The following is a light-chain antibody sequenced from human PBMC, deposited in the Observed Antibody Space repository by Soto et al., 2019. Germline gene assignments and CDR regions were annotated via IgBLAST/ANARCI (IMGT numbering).Light chain of an antibody. CDR3: ISYTGSSTSYV. J-gene: IGLJ1*01. V-gene: IGLV2-14*01. CDR2: EVS. CDR1: SSDVGSYDH. Sequence: QSALTQPASVSGSPGQSNTISCSGTSSDVGSYDHVAWYQQFPGKTPKLMIYEVSNRPSGVSSRFSGSKSGNTASLTISGLQAEDEADYYCISYTGSSTSYVFGTGTQLTVL.